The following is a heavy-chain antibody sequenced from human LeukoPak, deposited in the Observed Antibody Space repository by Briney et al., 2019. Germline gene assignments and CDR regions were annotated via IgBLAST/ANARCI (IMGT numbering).Heavy chain of an antibody. D-gene: IGHD1-1*01. J-gene: IGHJ5*02. CDR1: GYSFTSYW. CDR2: FYPADPDN. V-gene: IGHV5-51*01. Sequence: GESLQICCKGSGYSFTSYWICCVRQMPGKRVDFMGIFYPADPDNRYSTSFQGQVTISADKPISTTYPPWTTLNASDTDMYNYARLCGRHSNDSCAFDPWGQGTLVTVSS. CDR3: ARLCGRHSNDSCAFDP.